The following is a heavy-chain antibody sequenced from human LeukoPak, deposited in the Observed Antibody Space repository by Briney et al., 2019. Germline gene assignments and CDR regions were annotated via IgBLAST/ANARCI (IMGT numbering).Heavy chain of an antibody. Sequence: ASVKVSCKASGYTFTGYYMHWVRQAPGRGLEWMGWINPNSGGTNYAQKFQGRVTMTRDTSISTAYMELSRLRSDDTAVCYCAREVAGTSVTLYYYYMDVWGKGTTVTVSS. CDR1: GYTFTGYY. J-gene: IGHJ6*03. V-gene: IGHV1-2*02. CDR2: INPNSGGT. CDR3: AREVAGTSVTLYYYYMDV. D-gene: IGHD6-19*01.